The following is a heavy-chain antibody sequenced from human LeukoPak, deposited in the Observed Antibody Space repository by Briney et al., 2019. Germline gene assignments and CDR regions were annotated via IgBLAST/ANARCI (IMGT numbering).Heavy chain of an antibody. D-gene: IGHD1-7*01. Sequence: GGSLRLSCAASGFTFSSYSMNWVRQAPGKGLEWVSSISSSSSYIYYADSVKGRFTISRDNAKNSLYLQMNSLRAEDTAVYYCAKDERNWNYNLASQTYDWGQGTLVTVSS. CDR1: GFTFSSYS. CDR2: ISSSSSYI. J-gene: IGHJ4*02. V-gene: IGHV3-21*01. CDR3: AKDERNWNYNLASQTYD.